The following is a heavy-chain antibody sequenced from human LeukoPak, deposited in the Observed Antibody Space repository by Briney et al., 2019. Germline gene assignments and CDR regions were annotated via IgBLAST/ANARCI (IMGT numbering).Heavy chain of an antibody. Sequence: GVSLRLSCAASGFTFDSYSMNWVRRAPGKGLQWVSSISTGSNYIYYADSVKGRFTISRDNAKNSLYLQMNSLRADDTGVYYCARDRIYTNYYFDSWGLGTLVTVSS. CDR1: GFTFDSYS. CDR3: ARDRIYTNYYFDS. V-gene: IGHV3-21*01. J-gene: IGHJ4*02. CDR2: ISTGSNYI. D-gene: IGHD4-11*01.